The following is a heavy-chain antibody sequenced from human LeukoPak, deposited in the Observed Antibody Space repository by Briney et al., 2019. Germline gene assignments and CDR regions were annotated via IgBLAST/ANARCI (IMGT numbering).Heavy chain of an antibody. CDR1: GFTFSSYS. CDR3: TTDGPPPLPVAG. V-gene: IGHV3-15*01. Sequence: GGSLRLSCAASGFTFSSYSMSWVRQAPGKGLEWVGRIKSKTDGGTTDYAAPVKGRFTISRDDSKNTLYLQMNSLKTEDTAVYYCTTDGPPPLPVAGWGQGTLVTVSS. D-gene: IGHD6-19*01. J-gene: IGHJ4*02. CDR2: IKSKTDGGTT.